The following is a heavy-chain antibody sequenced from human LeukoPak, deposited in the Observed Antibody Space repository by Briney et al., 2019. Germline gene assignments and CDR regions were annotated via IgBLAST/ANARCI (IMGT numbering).Heavy chain of an antibody. CDR2: INPNSGGT. Sequence: ASVKVSCKASGYTFTGYYIHWVRQAPGQGLEWMGWINPNSGGTNYVQKFQGRVTMTRDTSISTAYMELSRLRSDDTAVYYCAREVNSGSYGYWGQGTLVTVSS. D-gene: IGHD1-26*01. CDR3: AREVNSGSYGY. V-gene: IGHV1-2*02. J-gene: IGHJ4*02. CDR1: GYTFTGYY.